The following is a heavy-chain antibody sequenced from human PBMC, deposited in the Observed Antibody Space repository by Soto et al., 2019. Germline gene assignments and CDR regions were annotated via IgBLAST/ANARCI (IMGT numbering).Heavy chain of an antibody. D-gene: IGHD4-4*01. CDR2: INPSGGST. J-gene: IGHJ6*03. Sequence: GASVKVSCKASGYTFTSYYMHWVRQAPGRGLEWMGIINPSGGSTTYAQKFQGRVTMTRDTSTSTVYMELSSLRSEDTAVYYCIRDSETVTAATHYYYYMDVWGKGTTVTVSS. CDR3: IRDSETVTAATHYYYYMDV. V-gene: IGHV1-46*03. CDR1: GYTFTSYY.